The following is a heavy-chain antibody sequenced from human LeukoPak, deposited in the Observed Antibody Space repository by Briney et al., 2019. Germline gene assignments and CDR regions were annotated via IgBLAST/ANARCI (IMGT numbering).Heavy chain of an antibody. CDR1: GFTFSSYG. J-gene: IGHJ4*02. D-gene: IGHD3-10*01. CDR3: ARGSPPFDYYGSGSSTPFDY. CDR2: ISYDGSNK. V-gene: IGHV3-30*03. Sequence: GRSLRLSCVASGFTFSSYGMHWVRQAPGKGLEWVAVISYDGSNKYYADSVKGRFTISRDNSKNTLYLQMNSLRAEDTAVYYCARGSPPFDYYGSGSSTPFDYWGQGTLVTVSS.